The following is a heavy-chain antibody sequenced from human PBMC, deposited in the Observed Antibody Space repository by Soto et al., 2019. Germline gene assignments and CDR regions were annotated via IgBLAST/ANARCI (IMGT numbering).Heavy chain of an antibody. J-gene: IGHJ4*02. Sequence: SETLSLTCTVSGGSISSGDYYWSWIRQPPGKGLEWIGYIYYSGSTYYNPSLKSRVTISVDTSKNQFSLKLSSVTAADTAVYYCARDRLAVAVFDYWGQGTLVTVYS. V-gene: IGHV4-30-4*01. CDR1: GGSISSGDYY. CDR3: ARDRLAVAVFDY. D-gene: IGHD6-19*01. CDR2: IYYSGST.